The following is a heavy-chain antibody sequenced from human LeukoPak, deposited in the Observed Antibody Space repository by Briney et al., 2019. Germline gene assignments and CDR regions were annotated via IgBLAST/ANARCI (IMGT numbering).Heavy chain of an antibody. CDR2: ISSSGSTI. J-gene: IGHJ2*01. Sequence: GGSLRLSCAASGFTFSSYEMNWVRQAPGKGLEWVSYISSSGSTIYYADSAKGRFTISRDNAKNSLYLQMNSLRAEDTAVYYCARARRDGYNWANWYFDLWGRGTLVTVSS. CDR3: ARARRDGYNWANWYFDL. V-gene: IGHV3-48*03. D-gene: IGHD5-24*01. CDR1: GFTFSSYE.